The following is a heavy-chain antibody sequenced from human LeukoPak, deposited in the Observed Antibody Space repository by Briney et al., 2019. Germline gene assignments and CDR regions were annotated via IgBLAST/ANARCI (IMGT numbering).Heavy chain of an antibody. Sequence: ASVKVSCKASGYTFTSYGISWVRQAPGQGLEWMGWISAYNGNTNYAQKLQGRVTMTTDTSTSTAYMELRSLRSDDTAVYYCARGTDTGTYFYYMDVWGKGTTVTVSS. CDR2: ISAYNGNT. J-gene: IGHJ6*03. D-gene: IGHD1-26*01. V-gene: IGHV1-18*01. CDR3: ARGTDTGTYFYYMDV. CDR1: GYTFTSYG.